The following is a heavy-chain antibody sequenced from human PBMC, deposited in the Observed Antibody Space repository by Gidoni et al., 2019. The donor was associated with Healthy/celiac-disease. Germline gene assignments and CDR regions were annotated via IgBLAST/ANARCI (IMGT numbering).Heavy chain of an antibody. CDR2: IGTAGDT. CDR3: ARKVYGHWYFDL. V-gene: IGHV3-13*01. CDR1: GFTFSSYD. Sequence: EVQLVESGGGVVQPGGSLRRSWAASGFTFSSYDWHWVRQATGKGLEWVSAIGTAGDTYYPGSVKGRFTISREHAKNSLYLQMNSLRAGDTAVYSCARKVYGHWYFDLWGRGTLVTVSS. J-gene: IGHJ2*01. D-gene: IGHD4-17*01.